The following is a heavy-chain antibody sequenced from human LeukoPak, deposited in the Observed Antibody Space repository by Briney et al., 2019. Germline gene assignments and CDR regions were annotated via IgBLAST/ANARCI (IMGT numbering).Heavy chain of an antibody. V-gene: IGHV3-23*01. D-gene: IGHD6-19*01. CDR1: GFTFSSYA. CDR3: AKAGIAVPATPEY. Sequence: PGGSLRLYCAASGFTFSSYAMNWVRQAPGKGLEWVSVISSSGGTTYYSDSVKGRFIISRDNSKNTLYLQMNSLRAEDTAVYYCAKAGIAVPATPEYCGQGTQVTVSS. CDR2: ISSSGGTT. J-gene: IGHJ4*02.